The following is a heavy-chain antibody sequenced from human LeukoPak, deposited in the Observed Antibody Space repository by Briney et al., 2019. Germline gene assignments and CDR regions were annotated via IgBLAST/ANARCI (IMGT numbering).Heavy chain of an antibody. J-gene: IGHJ4*02. CDR2: IRGSGGRT. Sequence: GGSLRLSCAASGFTFSSYAMSWVRQAPGKGLEWVSEIRGSGGRTYYTDSVKGRFTISRDNSKNTLYLQMNSLRAEDTAVYYCAKDREDYYGSGSYYGYWGQGTLVTVSS. CDR3: AKDREDYYGSGSYYGY. D-gene: IGHD3-10*01. CDR1: GFTFSSYA. V-gene: IGHV3-23*01.